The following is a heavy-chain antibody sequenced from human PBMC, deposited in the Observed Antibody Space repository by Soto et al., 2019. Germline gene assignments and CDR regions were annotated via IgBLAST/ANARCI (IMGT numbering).Heavy chain of an antibody. J-gene: IGHJ5*02. D-gene: IGHD3-22*01. Sequence: SVKVSCKASGGTFSSYAISWVRQAPGQGLEWMGGIIPIFGTANYAQKFQGRVTITADESTSTAYMELSSLRSEDTAVFYCARDPPSGAPVVIPPPWGQGTLVTVSS. CDR1: GGTFSSYA. V-gene: IGHV1-69*13. CDR2: IIPIFGTA. CDR3: ARDPPSGAPVVIPPP.